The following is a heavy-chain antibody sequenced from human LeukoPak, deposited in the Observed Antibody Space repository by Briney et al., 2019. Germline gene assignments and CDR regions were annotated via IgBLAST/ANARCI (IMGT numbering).Heavy chain of an antibody. V-gene: IGHV4-31*03. J-gene: IGHJ4*02. CDR2: IYYSGST. D-gene: IGHD2-15*01. CDR1: GGSISSGGYY. CDR3: ARRSMVAACFDY. Sequence: PSQTLSLTCTVSGGSISSGGYYWSWIRQHPGKGLEWIGYIYYSGSTYYNPSLKSRVTISVDTSKNQFSLKLSSVTAADTAVYYCARRSMVAACFDYWGQGTLVTVSS.